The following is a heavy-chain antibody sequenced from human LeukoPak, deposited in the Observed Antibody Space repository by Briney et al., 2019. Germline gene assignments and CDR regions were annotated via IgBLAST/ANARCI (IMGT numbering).Heavy chain of an antibody. CDR1: GYTFTSYD. J-gene: IGHJ4*02. V-gene: IGHV1-8*03. Sequence: ASVKVSCKASGYTFTSYDINWVRQTTGQGLEWMGWMNPNSGNTGYAQKFQGRVTITRNTSISTACMELSSLRSEDTAVYYCARGRRAYGRFLEWLVREGYYFDYWGQGTLVTVSS. CDR3: ARGRRAYGRFLEWLVREGYYFDY. D-gene: IGHD3-3*01. CDR2: MNPNSGNT.